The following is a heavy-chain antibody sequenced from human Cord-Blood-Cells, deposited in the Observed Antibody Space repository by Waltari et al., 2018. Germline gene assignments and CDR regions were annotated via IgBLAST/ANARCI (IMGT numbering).Heavy chain of an antibody. V-gene: IGHV1-69*06. CDR2: TIPIFGTA. Sequence: QVQLVQSGAEVKKPGSSVKVSCKASGGTFSSSAISWVRQAPGQGLEWMGGTIPIFGTANYAQKIQGRVTITADKSTSTAYMELSSLRSEDTAVYDCARGIEGLAPIDYWGQGTLVTVSS. J-gene: IGHJ4*02. CDR1: GGTFSSSA. D-gene: IGHD3-9*01. CDR3: ARGIEGLAPIDY.